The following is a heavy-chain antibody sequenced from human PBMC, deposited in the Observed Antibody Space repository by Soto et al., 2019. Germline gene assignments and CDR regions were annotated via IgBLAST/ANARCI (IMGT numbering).Heavy chain of an antibody. CDR3: ARPTYYYDSSGYGGNYFDY. CDR1: GFTFSSYW. J-gene: IGHJ4*02. Sequence: TGGSLRLSCAASGFTFSSYWMSWVRQAPGKGLEWVANIKQDGSEKYYVDSVKGRFTISRDNAKNPLYLQMNSLRAEDTAVYYCARPTYYYDSSGYGGNYFDYWGQGTLVTVSS. V-gene: IGHV3-7*01. D-gene: IGHD3-22*01. CDR2: IKQDGSEK.